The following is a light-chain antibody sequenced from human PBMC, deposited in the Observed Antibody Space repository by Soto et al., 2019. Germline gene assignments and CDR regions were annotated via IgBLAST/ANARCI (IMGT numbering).Light chain of an antibody. Sequence: DIQMNKYPSSLSASVGDRVTISCPASQDISNYLNWYQHKEGKAPKLLIYDASNLETGVPSRFSGSGSGTDFTLTISSLQPEDIATYYCQKYDSLPLTFGPGTKVDIK. CDR1: QDISNY. V-gene: IGKV1-33*01. J-gene: IGKJ3*01. CDR3: QKYDSLPLT. CDR2: DAS.